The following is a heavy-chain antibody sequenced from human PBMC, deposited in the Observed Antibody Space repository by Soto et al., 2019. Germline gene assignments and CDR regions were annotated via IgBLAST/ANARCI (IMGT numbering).Heavy chain of an antibody. V-gene: IGHV4-30-4*01. CDR1: GDYIHVGGYY. J-gene: IGHJ5*02. D-gene: IGHD2-2*01. Sequence: LSLTCSVSGDYIHVGGYYWTWIRQRPGKGLEWMGYIYYTGKTYYNPSLESRLTMSVDRSKNQFSLRLTSVTAADTAVYFCGRDLTSNANCIDPWGQGTQVTVS. CDR2: IYYTGKT. CDR3: GRDLTSNANCIDP.